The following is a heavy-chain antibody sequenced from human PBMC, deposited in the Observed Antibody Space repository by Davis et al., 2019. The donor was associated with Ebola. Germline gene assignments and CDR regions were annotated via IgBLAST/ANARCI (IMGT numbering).Heavy chain of an antibody. CDR1: GFTFSNYG. CDR2: IRSIANNHAT. CDR3: VTSKSGTYAY. Sequence: GGSLRLSCAASGFTFSNYGMNWVRQASGKGLEWVGRIRSIANNHATGYAASVKGRFTISREDSRNTVYLQLNSLKFEDTAVYYCVTSKSGTYAYWGQGKLVTVSS. V-gene: IGHV3-73*01. J-gene: IGHJ4*02. D-gene: IGHD1-26*01.